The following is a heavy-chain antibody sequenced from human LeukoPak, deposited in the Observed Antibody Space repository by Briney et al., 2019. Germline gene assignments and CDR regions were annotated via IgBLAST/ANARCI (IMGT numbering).Heavy chain of an antibody. J-gene: IGHJ4*02. CDR2: ISGSGGST. V-gene: IGHV3-23*01. CDR3: AKTPGPFLSGSYSEY. CDR1: GFTFSSYA. D-gene: IGHD1-26*01. Sequence: PGGSLRLSCAASGFTFSSYAMSWVRQAPGKGLEWVSAISGSGGSTYYADSVKGRFTISRDNSKNTLYLQMNSLRAEDTAVYYCAKTPGPFLSGSYSEYWGQGTLVTVSS.